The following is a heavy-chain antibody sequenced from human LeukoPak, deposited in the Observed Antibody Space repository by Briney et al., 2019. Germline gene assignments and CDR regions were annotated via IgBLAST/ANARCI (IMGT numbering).Heavy chain of an antibody. CDR2: IYYSGST. CDR3: ARIEYYYYYMDV. CDR1: GGSISSYY. Sequence: PSETLSLTCTVSGGSISSYYWSWIRQPPGKGLEWIGYIYYSGSTNYNPSLKSRVTISVDTSKNQLSLKLSSVTAADTAVYYCARIEYYYYYMDVWGKGTTVTVSS. V-gene: IGHV4-59*01. J-gene: IGHJ6*03.